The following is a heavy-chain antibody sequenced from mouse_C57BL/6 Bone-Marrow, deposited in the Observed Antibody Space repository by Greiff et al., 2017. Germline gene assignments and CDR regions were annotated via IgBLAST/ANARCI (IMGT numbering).Heavy chain of an antibody. CDR2: INPNYGTT. J-gene: IGHJ3*01. CDR1: GYSFTDYN. V-gene: IGHV1-39*01. D-gene: IGHD1-1*01. Sequence: VQLKESGPELVKPGASVKISCKASGYSFTDYNMNWVKQSNGKSLEWIGVINPNYGTTSYNQKFKGKATLTVDQSSSTAYMPLNSLTSEDSAVYYCCKWGYYGRDYWGQGTLVTVSA. CDR3: CKWGYYGRDY.